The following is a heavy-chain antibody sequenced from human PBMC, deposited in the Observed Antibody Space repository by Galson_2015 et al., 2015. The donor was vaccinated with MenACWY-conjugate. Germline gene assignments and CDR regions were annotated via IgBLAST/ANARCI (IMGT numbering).Heavy chain of an antibody. CDR3: AKANSGGICTSGWTCWFDP. V-gene: IGHV3-23*01. CDR1: GFTFSNYA. D-gene: IGHD2-15*01. CDR2: ISGSGTT. Sequence: SLRLSCAASGFTFSNYAMSWVRQAPGKGLEWVSTISGSGTTYYADSVKGRFTISRDNSKNMVYLQMNSLRAEDTAIYYCAKANSGGICTSGWTCWFDPWGQGSLVIVSS. J-gene: IGHJ5*02.